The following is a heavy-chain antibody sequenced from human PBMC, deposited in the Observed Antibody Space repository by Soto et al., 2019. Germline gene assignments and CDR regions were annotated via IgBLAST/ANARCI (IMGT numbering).Heavy chain of an antibody. CDR3: ARSKNSSSWYVVYYFDY. J-gene: IGHJ4*02. V-gene: IGHV1-2*04. CDR2: INPNSGGT. D-gene: IGHD6-13*01. CDR1: GYTFTGYY. Sequence: QVQLVQSGAEVKKPGASVKVSCKASGYTFTGYYMHWVRQAPGQGLEWMGWINPNSGGTNYAQKFQGWVTMTRDTSLSTAYMELSRLRSDDTAVYYCARSKNSSSWYVVYYFDYWGQGTLVTVSS.